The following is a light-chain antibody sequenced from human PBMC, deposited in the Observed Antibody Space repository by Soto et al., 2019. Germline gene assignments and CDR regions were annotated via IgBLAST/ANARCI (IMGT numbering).Light chain of an antibody. J-gene: IGLJ2*01. Sequence: QSVLTQPASVSGSPGQSITISCTGTSGDIGGYDYVSWYQHPPGKAPKLLIYEVSNRPSGVSDRFSGSKSGNTASLTISGLQAEDEAEYYCTSYRRSTTPEVIFGGGTQLTVL. CDR1: SGDIGGYDY. V-gene: IGLV2-14*01. CDR3: TSYRRSTTPEVI. CDR2: EVS.